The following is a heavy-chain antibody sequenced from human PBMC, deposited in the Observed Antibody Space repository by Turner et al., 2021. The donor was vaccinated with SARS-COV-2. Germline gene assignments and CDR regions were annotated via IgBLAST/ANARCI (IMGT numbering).Heavy chain of an antibody. J-gene: IGHJ4*02. CDR1: GGSISSGGYY. D-gene: IGHD6-13*01. V-gene: IGHV4-31*03. Sequence: QVQLQESGPGLVKPSQTLSLTCTVSGGSISSGGYYWSWIRQHPGKGLEWIGYIYNSGNTYYTPSRKSRVTISVDSSKNQFSLKLSSVTAADTAVYFCARSSTSSNRFDYWGQGTLVTVSS. CDR3: ARSSTSSNRFDY. CDR2: IYNSGNT.